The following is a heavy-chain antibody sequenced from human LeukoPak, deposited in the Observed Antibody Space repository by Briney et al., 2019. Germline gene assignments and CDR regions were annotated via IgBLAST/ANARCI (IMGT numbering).Heavy chain of an antibody. Sequence: GGSLRLSCAASGFNFNHVWMNWVRQAPGKGLEWVGRIRTKIEGETTDYAAPVKGRFTISRDDSKTTLYLHMNSLKTEDSAVYYCTTERNWELLRPYGLDIWGQGTTVTVSS. CDR2: IRTKIEGETT. J-gene: IGHJ6*02. CDR3: TTERNWELLRPYGLDI. CDR1: GFNFNHVW. D-gene: IGHD1-26*01. V-gene: IGHV3-15*01.